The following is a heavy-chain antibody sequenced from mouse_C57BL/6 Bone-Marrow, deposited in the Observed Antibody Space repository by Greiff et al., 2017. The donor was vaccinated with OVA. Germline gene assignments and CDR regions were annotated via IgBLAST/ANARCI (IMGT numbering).Heavy chain of an antibody. Sequence: VQLQQSGPELVKPGASVKISCKASGYTFTDYYMNWVKQSHGKSLEWIGDINPNNGGTSYNQKFKGKATLTVDKSSSTAYMELRSLTSEDSAVYYCARIDYGNVFAYWGQGTLVTVSA. CDR1: GYTFTDYY. V-gene: IGHV1-26*01. CDR3: ARIDYGNVFAY. D-gene: IGHD2-1*01. CDR2: INPNNGGT. J-gene: IGHJ3*01.